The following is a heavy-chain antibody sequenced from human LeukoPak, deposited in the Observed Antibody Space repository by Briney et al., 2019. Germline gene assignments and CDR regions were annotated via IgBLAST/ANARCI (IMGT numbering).Heavy chain of an antibody. Sequence: PGGSLRLSCAASGFTFSSYAMHWVRQAPGKGLEWVAVISYDGSNKYYADSVKGRFTISRDNSKNTLYLQMNSLRAEDTAVYYCASVLYGDYDPYYFDYWGQGTLVTVSS. CDR2: ISYDGSNK. CDR3: ASVLYGDYDPYYFDY. D-gene: IGHD4-17*01. CDR1: GFTFSSYA. V-gene: IGHV3-30*04. J-gene: IGHJ4*02.